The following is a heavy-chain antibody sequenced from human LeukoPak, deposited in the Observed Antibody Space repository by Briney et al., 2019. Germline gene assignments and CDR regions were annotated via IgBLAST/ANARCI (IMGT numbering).Heavy chain of an antibody. D-gene: IGHD3-10*01. Sequence: TSETLSLTCGVYGGSFSDYYWSWIGQPPGKGLEWIGEINHSGSTNYNPSLKSRVTISVDTSKNQFSLKVNSVTAADTAVYYCARGGYYGSGNDFRFDPWGQGTLVTVSS. CDR3: ARGGYYGSGNDFRFDP. CDR1: GGSFSDYY. J-gene: IGHJ5*02. CDR2: INHSGST. V-gene: IGHV4-34*01.